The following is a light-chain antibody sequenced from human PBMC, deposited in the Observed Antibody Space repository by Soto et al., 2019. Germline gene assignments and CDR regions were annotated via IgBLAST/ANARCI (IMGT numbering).Light chain of an antibody. CDR3: CSYAGSSYV. Sequence: QSVLTPPASTFGSPGQTPTISFTRTSSDVGTYNLVSWYQQHPGEAPKLMIYEVTKRPSGVSYRFSGSKSGNTASLTISGLQAEDEADYYCCSYAGSSYVFGTGTKVTVL. V-gene: IGLV2-23*02. CDR1: SSDVGTYNL. J-gene: IGLJ1*01. CDR2: EVT.